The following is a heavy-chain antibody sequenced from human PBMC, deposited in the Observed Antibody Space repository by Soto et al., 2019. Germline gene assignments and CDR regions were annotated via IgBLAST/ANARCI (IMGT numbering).Heavy chain of an antibody. CDR1: GGSFSGYY. Sequence: SETLSLTCAVYGGSFSGYYWSWIRQPPGKGLEWIGEINHSGSTNYNPSLKSRVTISVDTSKNQFSLKLSSVTAADTAVYYCARGRGYCSSTSCYTYYYYYYMDVWGKGTTVTVPS. CDR2: INHSGST. CDR3: ARGRGYCSSTSCYTYYYYYYMDV. D-gene: IGHD2-2*02. J-gene: IGHJ6*03. V-gene: IGHV4-34*01.